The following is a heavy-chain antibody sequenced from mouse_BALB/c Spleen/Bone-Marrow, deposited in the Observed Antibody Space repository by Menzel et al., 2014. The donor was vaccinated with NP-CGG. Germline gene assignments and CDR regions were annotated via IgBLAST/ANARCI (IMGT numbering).Heavy chain of an antibody. Sequence: QVQLKQSGAELAKPGASVQLSCKASGYTFTGYWMHWVKQRSGQGLEWIGYINPITGYIEYNQKFKDKATLTADRSSSTAYMQLSSLTSEDSAVYYCARSKYGNYVGFDYWGQGTTLTVSS. CDR3: ARSKYGNYVGFDY. CDR2: INPITGYI. CDR1: GYTFTGYW. V-gene: IGHV1-7*01. D-gene: IGHD2-10*02. J-gene: IGHJ2*01.